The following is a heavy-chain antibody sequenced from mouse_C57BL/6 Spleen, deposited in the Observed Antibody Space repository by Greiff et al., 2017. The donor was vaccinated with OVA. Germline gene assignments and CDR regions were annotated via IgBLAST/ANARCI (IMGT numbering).Heavy chain of an antibody. J-gene: IGHJ2*01. V-gene: IGHV1-54*01. CDR1: GYAFTNYL. D-gene: IGHD2-5*01. CDR3: ARDSNYGYFDY. CDR2: INPGSGGT. Sequence: QVQLQQSGAELVRPGTSVKVSCKASGYAFTNYLIEWVKQRPGQGLEWIGVINPGSGGTNYNEKFKGKATLTADKSSSTAYMQLSSLTSEDSAVXFCARDSNYGYFDYWGQGTTLTVSS.